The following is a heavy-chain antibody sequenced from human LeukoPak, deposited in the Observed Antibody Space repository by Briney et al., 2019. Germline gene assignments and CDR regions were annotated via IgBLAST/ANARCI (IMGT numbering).Heavy chain of an antibody. CDR1: GFTFSSYW. Sequence: GVSLRLSCAASGFTFSSYWVHWVRQAPGKGLVWVSRINSDGSSTSYADSVKGRFTISRDNAKNTLYLQMNSLRAEDTAVYYCVQYSSSGRGFDYWGQGTLVTVSS. J-gene: IGHJ4*02. CDR3: VQYSSSGRGFDY. D-gene: IGHD6-13*01. CDR2: INSDGSST. V-gene: IGHV3-74*01.